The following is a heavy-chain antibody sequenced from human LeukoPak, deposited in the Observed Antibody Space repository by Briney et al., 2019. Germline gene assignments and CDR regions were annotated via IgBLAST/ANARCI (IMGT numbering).Heavy chain of an antibody. CDR2: INPSGGST. V-gene: IGHV1-46*01. CDR1: GYTFTSYY. J-gene: IGHJ4*02. Sequence: ASVKVSCKASGYTFTSYYMHWVRQAPGQGLEWMGIINPSGGSTSYAQKFQGRVTMTRDTSTSTVYMELSSLRAEDTAVYYCARKLLQYDRDGPSFDYWGQGTLVTVSS. D-gene: IGHD5-24*01. CDR3: ARKLLQYDRDGPSFDY.